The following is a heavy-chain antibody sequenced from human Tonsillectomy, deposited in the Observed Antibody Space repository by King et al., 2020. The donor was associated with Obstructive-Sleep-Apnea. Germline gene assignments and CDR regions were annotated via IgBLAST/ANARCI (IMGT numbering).Heavy chain of an antibody. CDR3: ARDPTHIGVLPAAHKDPAGDAFDI. Sequence: DVQLVESGGGLVQPGGSLRLSCAASGFTFSSYWMSWVRQAPGKGLEWVANIKQDGSEKYYVDSVKGRFTISRDNAKNSLYLQLNSKRAEDTAVYYCARDPTHIGVLPAAHKDPAGDAFDIWGQGTMVTVSS. D-gene: IGHD2-2*01. V-gene: IGHV3-7*01. CDR1: GFTFSSYW. CDR2: IKQDGSEK. J-gene: IGHJ3*02.